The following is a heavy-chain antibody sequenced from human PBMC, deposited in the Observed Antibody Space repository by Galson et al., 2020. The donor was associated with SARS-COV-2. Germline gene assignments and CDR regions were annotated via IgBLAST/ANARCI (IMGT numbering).Heavy chain of an antibody. Sequence: TGGPLRLSCAAPGFTFSRYWMHWVRQAPGKGPVWVSRINTDGSSPIYADSVKGRFTISRDNAKNTLYLQMNSLRAEDTAVYYCARAYYDFLSDYFGAPLFDYWGHGTLVTVSS. CDR2: INTDGSSP. CDR3: ARAYYDFLSDYFGAPLFDY. J-gene: IGHJ4*01. D-gene: IGHD3-3*01. V-gene: IGHV3-74*01. CDR1: GFTFSRYW.